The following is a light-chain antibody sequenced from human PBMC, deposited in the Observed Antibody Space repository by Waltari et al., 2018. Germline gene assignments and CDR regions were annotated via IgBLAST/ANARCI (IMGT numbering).Light chain of an antibody. CDR1: GSDIGAYTY. V-gene: IGLV2-11*02. J-gene: IGLJ3*02. CDR3: CSYVGAYSWV. Sequence: QSALTQPLSVSGSPGQSVTISCTGTGSDIGAYTYFSWYQQHPDKAPKPIIYDVTERPSGVPDRFSGSKSGNTASLTISGLQAEDEAHYYCCSYVGAYSWVFGGGTDLTVV. CDR2: DVT.